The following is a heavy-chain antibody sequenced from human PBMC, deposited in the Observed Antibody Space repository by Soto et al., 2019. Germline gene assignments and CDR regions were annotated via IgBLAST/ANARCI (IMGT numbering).Heavy chain of an antibody. CDR1: GFTFSNYA. D-gene: IGHD6-19*01. CDR2: ISGGGGST. J-gene: IGHJ4*02. V-gene: IGHV3-23*01. Sequence: HPGGSLRLSCAASGFTFSNYAMNWFRQAPGKGLEWVSTISGGGGSTFFADSVKGRFTISRDTSKNTVYLQMNSLRAEDTAVYYCTKPSHASASPPSSSGAFDYWGQGTLVTVSS. CDR3: TKPSHASASPPSSSGAFDY.